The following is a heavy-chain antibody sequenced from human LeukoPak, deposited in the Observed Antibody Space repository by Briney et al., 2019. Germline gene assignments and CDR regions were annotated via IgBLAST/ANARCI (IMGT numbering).Heavy chain of an antibody. J-gene: IGHJ3*02. CDR3: ARGGYSYRYAFDI. CDR1: GFTFSDYY. Sequence: PGGSLRLSCAASGFTFSDYYMSWIRQAPGKGLEWVSYISSSSSYTNYADSVKGRFTISRDNAKNPLYLQMNSLRAEDTAVYYCARGGYSYRYAFDIWGQGTMVTGSS. CDR2: ISSSSSYT. V-gene: IGHV3-11*05. D-gene: IGHD5-18*01.